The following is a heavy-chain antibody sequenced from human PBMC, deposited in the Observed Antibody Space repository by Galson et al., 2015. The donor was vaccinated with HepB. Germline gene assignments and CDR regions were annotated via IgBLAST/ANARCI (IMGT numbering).Heavy chain of an antibody. CDR2: INTNTGNP. CDR3: ARRWYDSSCGSYYFDS. J-gene: IGHJ4*02. V-gene: IGHV7-4-1*02. Sequence: SVKVSCKASGYTFTNYAMNWVRQAPGQGLEWMGWINTNTGNPTYVQGFTGRFVFSLDTSVSTAYLQISSLKTEDTAVYYCARRWYDSSCGSYYFDSWGQGTLVTVSS. D-gene: IGHD3-22*01. CDR1: GYTFTNYA.